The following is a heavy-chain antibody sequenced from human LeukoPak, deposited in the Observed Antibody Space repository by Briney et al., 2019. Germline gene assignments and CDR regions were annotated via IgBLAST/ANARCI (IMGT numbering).Heavy chain of an antibody. D-gene: IGHD6-25*01. CDR2: ISAYNGNT. Sequence: ASVKVSCKTSGYTFTNYGISWVRQAPGLGLEWMGWISAYNGNTNYAQKVQGRVTMTTDTSTSTAYMELRSLRFDDTAVYYCARDQSVRLLQTSSAYFKHVFAIWGQGSMVTVSS. CDR1: GYTFTNYG. V-gene: IGHV1-18*01. J-gene: IGHJ3*02. CDR3: ARDQSVRLLQTSSAYFKHVFAI.